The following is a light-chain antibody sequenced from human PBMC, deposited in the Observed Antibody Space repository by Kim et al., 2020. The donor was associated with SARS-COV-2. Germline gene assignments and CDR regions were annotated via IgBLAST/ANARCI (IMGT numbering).Light chain of an antibody. CDR1: KLGAKY. CDR3: QAWDSSTVV. CDR2: QDS. V-gene: IGLV3-1*01. J-gene: IGLJ2*01. Sequence: VSPGQTASITCSGDKLGAKYACWYQQTPGQSPVLVIYQDSKRPSGIPERFSGSNSGNTATLTISGTQAMDEADYYCQAWDSSTVVFGGGTQLTVL.